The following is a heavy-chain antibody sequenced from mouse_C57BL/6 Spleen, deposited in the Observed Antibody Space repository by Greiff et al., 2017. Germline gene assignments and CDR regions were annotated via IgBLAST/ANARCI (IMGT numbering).Heavy chain of an antibody. J-gene: IGHJ2*01. CDR1: GYSITSGYY. CDR2: ISYDGSN. D-gene: IGHD1-1*01. Sequence: EVQLQESGPGLVKPSQSLSLTCSVTGYSITSGYYWNWIRQFPGNKLEWMGYISYDGSNNYNPSLKNRISITRDTSKNQFFLKLNSVTTEDTATYYCARSPVATPSFPFDYWVQGTTLTVSS. V-gene: IGHV3-6*01. CDR3: ARSPVATPSFPFDY.